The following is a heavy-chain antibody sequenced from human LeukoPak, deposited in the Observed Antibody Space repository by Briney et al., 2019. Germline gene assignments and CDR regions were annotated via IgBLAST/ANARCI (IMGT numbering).Heavy chain of an antibody. J-gene: IGHJ3*02. CDR3: ASVSAIAAAGNNFDI. V-gene: IGHV4-4*02. CDR2: IFHTGST. D-gene: IGHD6-13*01. CDR1: GGSVSSDYW. Sequence: PSETLSLTCAVSGGSVSSDYWLSWVRQPPGKGLEWIGEIFHTGSTNYNPSLKSRVTISVDKSKNEFSLKLSSVTAADTAIYYCASVSAIAAAGNNFDIWGQGTMVAVSS.